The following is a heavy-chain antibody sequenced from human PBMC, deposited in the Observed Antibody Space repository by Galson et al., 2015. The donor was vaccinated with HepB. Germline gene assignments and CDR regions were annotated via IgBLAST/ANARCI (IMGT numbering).Heavy chain of an antibody. J-gene: IGHJ4*02. D-gene: IGHD7-27*01. Sequence: CAISGDSVSSNTVGWNWIRQSPSRGLEWLGRTYYRSKWSTDYAVSVKSRITINPDTSKNQFSLQLTSVTPEDTAVYDCAKSRHLGRGFDSWGQGTLVTVSS. CDR1: GDSVSSNTVG. CDR3: AKSRHLGRGFDS. V-gene: IGHV6-1*01. CDR2: TYYRSKWST.